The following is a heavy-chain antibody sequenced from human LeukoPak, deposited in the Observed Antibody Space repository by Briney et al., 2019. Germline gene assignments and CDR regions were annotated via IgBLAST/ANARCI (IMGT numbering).Heavy chain of an antibody. J-gene: IGHJ4*02. D-gene: IGHD4-17*01. CDR2: INPNSGVT. Sequence: ASVKVSCKASGYTFTGYYMHWVRQAPGQGLEWMGWINPNSGVTNYAQRFQGRVTMTRDTSISTAYMELSRLRSDDTAVYYCAGSTVTTNFGYWGQGTLVTVSS. CDR3: AGSTVTTNFGY. V-gene: IGHV1-2*02. CDR1: GYTFTGYY.